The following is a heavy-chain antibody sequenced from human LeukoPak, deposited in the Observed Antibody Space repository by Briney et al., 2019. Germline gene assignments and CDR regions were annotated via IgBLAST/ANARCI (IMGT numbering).Heavy chain of an antibody. J-gene: IGHJ4*02. D-gene: IGHD3-22*01. CDR2: ISSSSSYI. CDR3: ARGSGYYDSSGYLFDY. CDR1: GFTFSDYS. Sequence: PGGSLRLSCAASGFTFSDYSMNWVRQAPGKGLEWVSSISSSSSYIYYADSVKGRFTISRDNAKNSLYLQMNSLRAEDTAVYYCARGSGYYDSSGYLFDYWGQGTLVTVSS. V-gene: IGHV3-21*01.